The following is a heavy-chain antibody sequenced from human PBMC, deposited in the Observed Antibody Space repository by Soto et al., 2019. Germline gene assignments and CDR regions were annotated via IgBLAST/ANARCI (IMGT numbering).Heavy chain of an antibody. CDR2: IMKDGGEK. V-gene: IGHV3-7*03. Sequence: GGSLRLSCAASGFTFSVYWMGWVRQAPGKGLEWVASIMKDGGEKKYVDSVRGRFTISRDNAKNSLYLQMNSLRAEDTAVYYCARVPGGNLDYWREGTLVTVSS. CDR1: GFTFSVYW. D-gene: IGHD2-15*01. J-gene: IGHJ4*02. CDR3: ARVPGGNLDY.